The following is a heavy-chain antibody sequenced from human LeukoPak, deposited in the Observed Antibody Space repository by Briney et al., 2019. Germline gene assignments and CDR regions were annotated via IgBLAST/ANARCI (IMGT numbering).Heavy chain of an antibody. J-gene: IGHJ4*02. CDR3: ARDPYAAAGIH. Sequence: SETLSLTCIVSGGSISGYFWSWIRQPPGKGLEWIGSIYHSGSTYYNPSLKSRVTISVDTSKNQFSLKLSSVTAADTAVYYCARDPYAAAGIHWGQGTLVTVSS. D-gene: IGHD6-13*01. CDR1: GGSISGYF. V-gene: IGHV4-38-2*02. CDR2: IYHSGST.